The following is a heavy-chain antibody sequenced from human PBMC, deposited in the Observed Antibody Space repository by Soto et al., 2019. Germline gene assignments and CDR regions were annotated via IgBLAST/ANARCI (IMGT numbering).Heavy chain of an antibody. CDR3: AKEGLFLEWFHY. CDR1: GFTFSSYA. CDR2: ISGSGGST. D-gene: IGHD3-3*01. J-gene: IGHJ4*02. Sequence: GESLKISCAASGFTFSSYAMSWVRQAPGKGLEWVSAISGSGGSTYYADSVKGRFTISRDNSKNTLYLQMNSLRAEDTAVYYCAKEGLFLEWFHYWGQGTLVTVSS. V-gene: IGHV3-23*01.